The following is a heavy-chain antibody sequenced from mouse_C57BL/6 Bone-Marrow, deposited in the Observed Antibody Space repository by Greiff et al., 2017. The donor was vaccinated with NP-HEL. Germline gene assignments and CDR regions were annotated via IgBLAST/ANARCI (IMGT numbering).Heavy chain of an antibody. J-gene: IGHJ1*03. V-gene: IGHV1-69*01. CDR2: IDPSDSYT. CDR1: GYTFTSYW. Sequence: QVQLQQPGAELVMPGASVKLSCKASGYTFTSYWMHWVKQRPGQGLEWIGEIDPSDSYTNYNQKFKGKSTLTVDKSSSTAYMQLSSLTSEDSAVYYCARYGSRYFDVWGTGTTVTVSS. D-gene: IGHD1-1*01. CDR3: ARYGSRYFDV.